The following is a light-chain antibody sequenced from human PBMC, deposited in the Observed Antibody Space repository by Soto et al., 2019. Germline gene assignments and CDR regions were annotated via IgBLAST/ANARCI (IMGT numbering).Light chain of an antibody. CDR3: QQRSSWPPS. CDR2: DVS. CDR1: ESVSSTS. J-gene: IGKJ4*01. V-gene: IGKV3-11*01. Sequence: EIVLTQSPATLSLSPGERATLSCRASESVSSTSLTWLQHRPGQAPRLLIYDVSTRAPGIPARFSGSGSGTDFTLTISNLEPEDFALYHCQQRSSWPPSFGGGTKVEIK.